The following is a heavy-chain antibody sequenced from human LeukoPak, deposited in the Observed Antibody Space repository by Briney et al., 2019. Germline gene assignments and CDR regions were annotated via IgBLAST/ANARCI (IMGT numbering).Heavy chain of an antibody. J-gene: IGHJ4*02. CDR1: GGSISSYY. Sequence: SETLSLTCTVSGGSISSYYWSWIRQPPGKGLEWIGYIYYSGSTNYNPSLKSRVTISGDTSKNQFSLTLSSVTAADTAVYYCARDGKEGGYNYDYWGQGTLVTVSS. V-gene: IGHV4-59*12. CDR3: ARDGKEGGYNYDY. CDR2: IYYSGST. D-gene: IGHD5-24*01.